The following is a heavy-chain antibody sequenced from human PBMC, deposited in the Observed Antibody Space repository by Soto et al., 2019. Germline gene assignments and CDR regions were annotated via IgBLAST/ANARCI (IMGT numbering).Heavy chain of an antibody. D-gene: IGHD5-18*01. Sequence: GGSLRLSCSASGFTFSSYAMHWVRQAPGKGLEYVSAISSNGGSTYYADSVKGRFTISRDNSKKTLYLQMGSLRAEDTAVYYCVKDEGGGYSYGYWDYYYGMDVWGQGTTVTVSS. CDR3: VKDEGGGYSYGYWDYYYGMDV. CDR1: GFTFSSYA. CDR2: ISSNGGST. J-gene: IGHJ6*02. V-gene: IGHV3-64D*08.